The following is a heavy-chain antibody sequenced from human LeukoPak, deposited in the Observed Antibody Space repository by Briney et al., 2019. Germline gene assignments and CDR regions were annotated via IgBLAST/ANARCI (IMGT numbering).Heavy chain of an antibody. Sequence: ASVKVSCKASGYTFTGYYMHWVRQAPGQGLEWMGWINPNSGGTNYAQKFQGRVTMTRDTSISTAYMELSRPRSDDTAVYYCARDMAVTTGIDYWGQGTLVTVSS. D-gene: IGHD4-17*01. J-gene: IGHJ4*02. V-gene: IGHV1-2*02. CDR3: ARDMAVTTGIDY. CDR1: GYTFTGYY. CDR2: INPNSGGT.